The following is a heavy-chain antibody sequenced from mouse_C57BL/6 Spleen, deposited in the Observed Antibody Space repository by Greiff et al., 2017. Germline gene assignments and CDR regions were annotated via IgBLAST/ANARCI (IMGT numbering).Heavy chain of an antibody. J-gene: IGHJ2*01. CDR1: GYTFTSYG. Sequence: QVQLQQSGAELARPGASVKLSCKASGYTFTSYGISWVKQRTGQGLEWIGEIYPRSGNTYYNEKFKGKATLTADKSSSTAYMELRSLTFEDSAVYFCARRGWLPGYYFDDWGQGTTLTVAS. D-gene: IGHD2-3*01. V-gene: IGHV1-81*01. CDR3: ARRGWLPGYYFDD. CDR2: IYPRSGNT.